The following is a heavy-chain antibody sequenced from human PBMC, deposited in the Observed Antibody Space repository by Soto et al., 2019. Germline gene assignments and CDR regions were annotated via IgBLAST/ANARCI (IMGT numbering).Heavy chain of an antibody. V-gene: IGHV3-7*01. CDR2: TNQDGSQK. CDR1: GFSFRNYW. CDR3: ARPGEKGSVDY. J-gene: IGHJ4*02. Sequence: GGSLRLSCAVSGFSFRNYWMGWVRQAPGEGLEWVAKTNQDGSQKYYVDSVKGRFTISRDNARNSLSLQMNSLRAEDTAVYYCARPGEKGSVDYWGQGAPVTVSS. D-gene: IGHD6-25*01.